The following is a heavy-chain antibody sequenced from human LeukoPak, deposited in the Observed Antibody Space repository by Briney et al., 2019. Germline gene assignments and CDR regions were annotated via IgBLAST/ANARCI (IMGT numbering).Heavy chain of an antibody. V-gene: IGHV1-3*04. CDR2: INTGNGNT. CDR1: GYTFTSYA. D-gene: IGHD4-11*01. CDR3: ARVPSIRRGMDV. Sequence: ASVKVSCKASGYTFTSYAMHWVRQAPGQRLEWMGWINTGNGNTKYSQKFQGRVTITRDTSASTAYMELSSLRSEDTAVYYCARVPSIRRGMDVWGQGTTVTVSS. J-gene: IGHJ6*02.